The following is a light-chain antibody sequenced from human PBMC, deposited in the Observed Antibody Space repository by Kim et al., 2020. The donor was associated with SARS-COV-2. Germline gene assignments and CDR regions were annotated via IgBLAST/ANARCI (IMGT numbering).Light chain of an antibody. CDR2: YDS. CDR1: NIGNKS. V-gene: IGLV3-21*04. Sequence: PGKTARITCGGNNIGNKSVHWYQQKPGQAPVLVIYYDSDRPSGIPERFSGSNSGNTATLTISRVEAGDEADYYCQVWDSSSDHPVFGGGTKVTVL. J-gene: IGLJ2*01. CDR3: QVWDSSSDHPV.